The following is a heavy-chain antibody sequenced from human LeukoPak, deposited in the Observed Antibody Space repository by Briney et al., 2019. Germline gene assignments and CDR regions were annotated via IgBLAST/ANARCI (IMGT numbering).Heavy chain of an antibody. V-gene: IGHV3-21*01. CDR1: EFRLSSYN. J-gene: IGHJ4*02. CDR2: ISSSSSYI. CDR3: ARDPLGDFYFDS. Sequence: GGSLRLSCAASEFRLSSYNMNWVRQAPGKGLEWVSSISSSSSYIYYADSVKGRFTISRDNAKNSLYLQMNILRAEDTAVYYCARDPLGDFYFDSWGQGTLVSVSA. D-gene: IGHD3-16*01.